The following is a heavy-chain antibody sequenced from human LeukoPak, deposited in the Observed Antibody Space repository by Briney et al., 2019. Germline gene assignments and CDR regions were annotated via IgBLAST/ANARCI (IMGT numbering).Heavy chain of an antibody. CDR2: INHSGST. CDR1: GGSFSGYY. Sequence: SETLSLTCAVYGGSFSGYYWSWIRQPPGKGLEWIGEINHSGSTNYNPSLESRVTISVDTSKNQFSLKLSSVTAADTAVYYCARVVGEAFDIWGQGTMVTVSS. J-gene: IGHJ3*02. CDR3: ARVVGEAFDI. V-gene: IGHV4-34*01.